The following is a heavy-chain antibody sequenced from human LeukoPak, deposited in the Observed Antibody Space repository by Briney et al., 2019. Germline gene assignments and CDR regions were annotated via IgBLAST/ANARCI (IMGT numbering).Heavy chain of an antibody. J-gene: IGHJ6*03. Sequence: SQTLSLTCTASGGSISSGDYYWSWIRQPPGKGLEWIGYIYYSGSTYYNPSLKSRVTISVDTSKNQFSLKLSSVTAADTAVYYCARVAIVVVPAAPDIDYYYYYMDVWGKGTTVTVSS. CDR1: GGSISSGDYY. CDR2: IYYSGST. CDR3: ARVAIVVVPAAPDIDYYYYYMDV. V-gene: IGHV4-30-4*08. D-gene: IGHD2-2*01.